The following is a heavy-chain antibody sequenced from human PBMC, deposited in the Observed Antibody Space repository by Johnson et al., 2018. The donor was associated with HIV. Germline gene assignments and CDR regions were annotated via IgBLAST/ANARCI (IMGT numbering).Heavy chain of an antibody. J-gene: IGHJ3*02. Sequence: QVQLVESGGGVVQPGRSLRLSCAASGFTFSSYGMHWVRQAPGKGLEWVTFIQFDGSHKYSADFVKGRFTISRDHSKNPLYLTMNSRRAEDTAIYYCAREGGGALDIWGQGSYYNPDAFDIWGQGTMVTVSS. CDR2: IQFDGSHK. CDR3: AREGGGALDIWGQGSYYNPDAFDI. CDR1: GFTFSSYG. D-gene: IGHD3-10*01. V-gene: IGHV3-33*08.